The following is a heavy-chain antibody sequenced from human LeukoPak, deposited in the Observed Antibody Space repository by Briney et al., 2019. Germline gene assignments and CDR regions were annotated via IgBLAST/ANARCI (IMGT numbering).Heavy chain of an antibody. J-gene: IGHJ4*02. CDR1: GFTFSSYV. V-gene: IGHV3-74*01. D-gene: IGHD5-24*01. CDR3: ARDWVYKIDY. CDR2: VSHDGII. Sequence: GGSLRLSCETAGFTFSSYVMHWVRRTPGKGLVWVSRVSHDGIISYADSVKGRFTISRDNAKNTLTLQMNSLRVEDTAVYFCARDWVYKIDYWGRGTLVTVSS.